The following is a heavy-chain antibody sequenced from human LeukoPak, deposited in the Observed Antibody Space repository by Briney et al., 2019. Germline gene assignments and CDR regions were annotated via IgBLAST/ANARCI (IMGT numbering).Heavy chain of an antibody. D-gene: IGHD2-21*02. CDR2: FYSGGST. CDR3: AREVVTAGPTRWYFDL. J-gene: IGHJ2*01. Sequence: PGGSLRLSCAVSGFTVSSNYMSWVRQAPGKGLEWVSVFYSGGSTYYAESVKGRFTISRDNSKNTLYLQMNSLRAEDTAVYYCAREVVTAGPTRWYFDLWGRGTLVTVSS. CDR1: GFTVSSNY. V-gene: IGHV3-53*01.